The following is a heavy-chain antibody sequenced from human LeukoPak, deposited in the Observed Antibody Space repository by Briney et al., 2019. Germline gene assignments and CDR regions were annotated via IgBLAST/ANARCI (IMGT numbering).Heavy chain of an antibody. J-gene: IGHJ4*02. CDR3: ARGGAIAAAGPYLDY. V-gene: IGHV1-18*01. Sequence: GASVKVSCKASGYTFTSYGISWVRQAPGQGLEWMGWISAYNGNTNYAQKLQGRVTMTTDTSTSTAYMELRSLRSDDTAVHYCARGGAIAAAGPYLDYWGQGSLATVSS. CDR1: GYTFTSYG. D-gene: IGHD6-13*01. CDR2: ISAYNGNT.